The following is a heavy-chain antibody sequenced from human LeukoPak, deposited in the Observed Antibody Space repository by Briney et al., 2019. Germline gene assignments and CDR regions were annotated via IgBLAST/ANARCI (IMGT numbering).Heavy chain of an antibody. V-gene: IGHV3-66*01. CDR3: AKERSLEIAVAGTIFDY. J-gene: IGHJ4*02. Sequence: GGSLSLSCAASGFTVSSNYMGWVRQAPGKGLEWVSVIYSGGDTYYADSVKGRFTISRDNSKNMIYLEMSSLNAEDTAVYYCAKERSLEIAVAGTIFDYWGQGTLVTVSS. CDR1: GFTVSSNY. D-gene: IGHD6-19*01. CDR2: IYSGGDT.